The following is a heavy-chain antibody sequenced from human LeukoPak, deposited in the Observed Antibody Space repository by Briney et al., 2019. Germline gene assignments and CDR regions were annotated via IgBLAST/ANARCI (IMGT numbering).Heavy chain of an antibody. Sequence: SQTLSLTCAISGDSVSSNTAAWNWIRQSPSRGLEWLGRTYYRSKWYNDCALSVKSRITMNPDTSKNQFSLQLNSVTPEDTAVYYCARAVAGRGFFDYWGQGTLVTVSS. D-gene: IGHD6-19*01. J-gene: IGHJ4*02. CDR3: ARAVAGRGFFDY. CDR2: TYYRSKWYN. CDR1: GDSVSSNTAA. V-gene: IGHV6-1*01.